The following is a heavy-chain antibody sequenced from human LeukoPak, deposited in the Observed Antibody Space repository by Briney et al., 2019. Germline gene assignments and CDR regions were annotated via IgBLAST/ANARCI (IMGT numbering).Heavy chain of an antibody. Sequence: GGSLRLSCAASGFTFSSYAMSWVRQAPGKGLEWVSAISGSGGSTYYADSVKGRFTISRDNSKNTLYLQMNSLRAEDTAVYYCAKDLNYYDSSGPPEYFQHWGQGTLVTVSS. D-gene: IGHD3-22*01. V-gene: IGHV3-23*01. CDR3: AKDLNYYDSSGPPEYFQH. J-gene: IGHJ1*01. CDR2: ISGSGGST. CDR1: GFTFSSYA.